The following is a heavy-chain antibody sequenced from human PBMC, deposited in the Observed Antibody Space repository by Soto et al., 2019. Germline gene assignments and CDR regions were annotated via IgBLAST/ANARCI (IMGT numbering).Heavy chain of an antibody. CDR3: ARLDCSSTSCYVKNAFEI. CDR1: GFSLSTSGVG. V-gene: IGHV2-5*02. Sequence: GSGPTLVNPTQTLTLTCTFSGFSLSTSGVGVGWIRQPPGKALEWLALIYWDDDKRYSPSLKSRLTITKDTSKNQVVLTMTNMDPVDTATYYCARLDCSSTSCYVKNAFEIRGQGTMVTVSS. CDR2: IYWDDDK. J-gene: IGHJ3*02. D-gene: IGHD2-2*01.